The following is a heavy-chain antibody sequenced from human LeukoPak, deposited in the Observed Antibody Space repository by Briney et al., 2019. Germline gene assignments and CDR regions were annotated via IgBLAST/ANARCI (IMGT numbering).Heavy chain of an antibody. Sequence: GGSLRLSCEASGFTFSSYSMNWVRQAPGKGLEWVSYISSISNTIYYADSVKGRFTISRDNAKNSLYLQMNSLRAEDTAVYYCARDYCSSISCAQEYYYYYMDVWGKGTTVTVSS. CDR2: ISSISNTI. D-gene: IGHD2-2*01. J-gene: IGHJ6*03. V-gene: IGHV3-48*01. CDR3: ARDYCSSISCAQEYYYYYMDV. CDR1: GFTFSSYS.